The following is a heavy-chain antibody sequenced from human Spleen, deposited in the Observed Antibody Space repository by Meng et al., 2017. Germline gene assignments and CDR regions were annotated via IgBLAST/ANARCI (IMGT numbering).Heavy chain of an antibody. CDR1: GGSFSGYY. Sequence: QVQLQQWGAGLLKPSETLALTCAVYGGSFSGYYWSWIRQPPGKGLEWIGEINHSGRTNYNPSLKSRVTISVDTSKNQFSLKLSSVTAADTAVYYCAGFSGSGWYVWGQGTLVTVSS. CDR3: AGFSGSGWYV. V-gene: IGHV4-34*01. CDR2: INHSGRT. D-gene: IGHD6-19*01. J-gene: IGHJ4*02.